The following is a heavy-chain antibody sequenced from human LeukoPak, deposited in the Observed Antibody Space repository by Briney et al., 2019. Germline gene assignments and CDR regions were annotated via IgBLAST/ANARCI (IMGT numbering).Heavy chain of an antibody. Sequence: GASVKVSCKASGYTFTSYYMHWVRQAPGQGLEWMGIINPSGGSTSYAQKFQGRVTMTRDTSISTAYMELSRLRSDDTAVYYCARDDRATIFGVVIIRGLDYWGQGTLVTVSS. CDR3: ARDDRATIFGVVIIRGLDY. V-gene: IGHV1-46*01. J-gene: IGHJ4*02. D-gene: IGHD3-3*01. CDR1: GYTFTSYY. CDR2: INPSGGST.